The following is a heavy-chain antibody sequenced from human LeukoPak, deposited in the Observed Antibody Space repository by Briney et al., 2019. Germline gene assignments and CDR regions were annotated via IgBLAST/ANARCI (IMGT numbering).Heavy chain of an antibody. D-gene: IGHD3-10*01. Sequence: PGGSLRLSCAASGFTFSDYYMSWIRQAPGKGLEWVSYISSSGSTIYYAGSVKGRFTISRDNAKNSLYLQMNSLRAEDTAVYYCASPATYYGSGSHYYWGQGTLVTVSS. J-gene: IGHJ4*02. CDR2: ISSSGSTI. V-gene: IGHV3-11*01. CDR1: GFTFSDYY. CDR3: ASPATYYGSGSHYY.